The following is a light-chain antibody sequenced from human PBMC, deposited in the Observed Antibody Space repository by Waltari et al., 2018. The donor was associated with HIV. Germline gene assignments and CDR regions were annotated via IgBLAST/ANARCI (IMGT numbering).Light chain of an antibody. V-gene: IGKV3-15*01. CDR1: QSVSSN. J-gene: IGKJ3*01. CDR3: QEYNKWPFT. CDR2: DAS. Sequence: VMTQSPATLSVSPGERATLSCKASQSVSSNLAWYQQKPGQAPSFLIYDASTRATGIPARVSGSGSGTEFTLTISSLQSEDVAIYYCQEYNKWPFTFGPGTKVDIK.